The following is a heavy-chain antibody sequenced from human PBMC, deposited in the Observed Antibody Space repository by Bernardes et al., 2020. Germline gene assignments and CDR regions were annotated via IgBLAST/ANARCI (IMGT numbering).Heavy chain of an antibody. CDR2: IYYSGST. CDR1: GGSVSSGSYY. Sequence: SETLSLTCTVSGGSVSSGSYYWSWIRQPPGKGLEWIGYIYYSGSTNYNPSLKSRVTISVDTSKNQFSLKLSSVTAADTAVYYCARVPLRVLEWPLDVGYYYYGMDVWGQGTTVTVSS. D-gene: IGHD3-3*01. CDR3: ARVPLRVLEWPLDVGYYYYGMDV. J-gene: IGHJ6*02. V-gene: IGHV4-61*01.